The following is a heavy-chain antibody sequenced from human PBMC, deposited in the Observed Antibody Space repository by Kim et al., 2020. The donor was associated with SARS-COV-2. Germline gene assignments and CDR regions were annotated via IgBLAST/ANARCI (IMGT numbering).Heavy chain of an antibody. Sequence: SQTLSLTCAISGDSVSSNSAACNWIRQSPSRGIGWLGRTYYMSKWYNDYAVSVKSRITINPDTSKNQFSLQLNSVTPEDTAVYYCARDLTGGFGELFPYYYYYYGMDVWGQGTTVTVSS. CDR1: GDSVSSNSAA. CDR3: ARDLTGGFGELFPYYYYYYGMDV. D-gene: IGHD3-10*01. V-gene: IGHV6-1*01. J-gene: IGHJ6*02. CDR2: TYYMSKWYN.